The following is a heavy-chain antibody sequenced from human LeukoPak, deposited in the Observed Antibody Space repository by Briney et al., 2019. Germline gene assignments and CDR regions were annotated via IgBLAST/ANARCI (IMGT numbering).Heavy chain of an antibody. CDR3: ARDSRKGDYFDY. J-gene: IGHJ4*02. CDR1: GGSISSYY. V-gene: IGHV4-4*07. CDR2: IYTSEST. D-gene: IGHD1-14*01. Sequence: SETLSLTCTVSGGSISSYYWSWIRQPAGKGLEWIGRIYTSESTNYNPSLKSRVTMSVDTSKNQFSLKLSSVTAADTAVYYCARDSRKGDYFDYWGQGTLVTVSS.